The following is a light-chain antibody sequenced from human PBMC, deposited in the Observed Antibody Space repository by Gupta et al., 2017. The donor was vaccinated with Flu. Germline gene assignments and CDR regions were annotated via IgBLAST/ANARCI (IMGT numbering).Light chain of an antibody. CDR2: DAT. Sequence: ELVLTQSPATLSLSPGERVTLSCRASQSIGSSLAWYQQKPGQAPRLLIYDATNRATGIPARFSGSGSATDFTLTISSLETEDLAVYYCQQRSDWPLTFGGGTKVEIK. CDR1: QSIGSS. CDR3: QQRSDWPLT. V-gene: IGKV3-11*01. J-gene: IGKJ4*01.